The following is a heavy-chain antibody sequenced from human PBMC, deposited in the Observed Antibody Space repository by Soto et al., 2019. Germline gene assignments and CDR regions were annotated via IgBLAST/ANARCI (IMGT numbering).Heavy chain of an antibody. D-gene: IGHD1-1*01. Sequence: QVRLQEWGPGLVKPSQTLSLKCSVSGGSITTGGRYWSWFRQLPGKGLEWIGAIYYSGNTYYNASLKNRVTISLEAAKNQFSQKLSSVTAADTAVYYCAQALVFTGGDGFDIWGQGRLVTVSS. CDR3: AQALVFTGGDGFDI. V-gene: IGHV4-31*02. CDR2: IYYSGNT. J-gene: IGHJ3*02. CDR1: GGSITTGGRY.